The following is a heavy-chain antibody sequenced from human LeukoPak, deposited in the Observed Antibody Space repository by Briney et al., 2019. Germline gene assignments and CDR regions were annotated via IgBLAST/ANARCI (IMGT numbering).Heavy chain of an antibody. D-gene: IGHD3-22*01. CDR1: GFTFSSYG. J-gene: IGHJ4*02. CDR2: ISYDGSNK. V-gene: IGHV3-30*18. CDR3: AKGLTFYDSSGYYEYYFDY. Sequence: GRSLRLSCAASGFTFSSYGMHWVRQAPGKGLEWVAVISYDGSNKYYADSVKGRFTISRDNSKNTLYLQMNSLRAEDTAVYYCAKGLTFYDSSGYYEYYFDYWGQGTLVTVSS.